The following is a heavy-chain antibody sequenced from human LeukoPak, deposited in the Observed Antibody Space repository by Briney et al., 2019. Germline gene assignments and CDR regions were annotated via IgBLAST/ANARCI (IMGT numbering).Heavy chain of an antibody. J-gene: IGHJ4*02. CDR3: ASGYCGGDCYSLDY. Sequence: PGGSLRLPCAASGFTVSSNYMSWVRQAPGKGLEWVSVIYSGGSTYYADSVKGRFTISRDNSKNTLYLQMNSLRAEDTAVYYCASGYCGGDCYSLDYWGQGTLVTVSS. V-gene: IGHV3-53*01. CDR1: GFTVSSNY. CDR2: IYSGGST. D-gene: IGHD2-21*02.